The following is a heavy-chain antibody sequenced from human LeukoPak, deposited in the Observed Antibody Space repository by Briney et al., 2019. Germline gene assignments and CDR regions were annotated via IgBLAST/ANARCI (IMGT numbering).Heavy chain of an antibody. V-gene: IGHV4-59*01. CDR2: IYYSGST. J-gene: IGHJ5*02. CDR3: ARERNWFDP. Sequence: PSETLSLTCTVSGGSISSYYWSWLRQPPGKGLEWIGYIYYSGSTNYNPSLKSRVTISVDTSKNQFSLKLSSVTAADTAVYYCARERNWFDPWGQGTLVTVSS. CDR1: GGSISSYY.